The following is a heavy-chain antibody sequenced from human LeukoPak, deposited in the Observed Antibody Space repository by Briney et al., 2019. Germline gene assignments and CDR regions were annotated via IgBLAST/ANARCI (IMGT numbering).Heavy chain of an antibody. CDR2: XNPNSGGT. D-gene: IGHD3-10*01. CDR3: ARDLSFYGSGSYYFDY. J-gene: IGHJ4*02. CDR1: GYIFTDFY. Sequence: GASVKVSCKASGYIFTDFYIHWVRQAPGQGLEWXXXXNPNSGGTSYAQNFQGRVTMTRDTSISTAYMELSRLRSDDTAVYYCARDLSFYGSGSYYFDYWGQGTLVTVSS. V-gene: IGHV1-2*02.